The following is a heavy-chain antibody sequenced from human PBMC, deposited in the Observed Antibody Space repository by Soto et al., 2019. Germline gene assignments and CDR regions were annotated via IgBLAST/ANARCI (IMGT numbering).Heavy chain of an antibody. Sequence: EVQLVESGGGSVQPGGSLRLSCAASGFTFGSYDMHWVRKATGRGRELVSSIDIVGDTYYQGSVKGRFTITRDNVKNSLYLQMHSLRAEDSAVYYCARDPSGEGFGEGSYGLDVWGHGTTVTVSS. J-gene: IGHJ6*02. CDR3: ARDPSGEGFGEGSYGLDV. V-gene: IGHV3-13*01. CDR1: GFTFGSYD. CDR2: IDIVGDT. D-gene: IGHD3-10*01.